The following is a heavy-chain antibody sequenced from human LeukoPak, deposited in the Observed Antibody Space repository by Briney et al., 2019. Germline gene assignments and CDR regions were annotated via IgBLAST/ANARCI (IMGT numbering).Heavy chain of an antibody. CDR3: ARPSSSWYYYGMDV. Sequence: GASLMISCKGSGYSFTSYWISWVRQLPGKGLEWMGRIDPSDSYTNYSPSFQGHVTISADKSISTAYLQWSSLKASDTAMYYCARPSSSWYYYGMDVWGKGTTVTGSS. V-gene: IGHV5-10-1*01. CDR1: GYSFTSYW. D-gene: IGHD6-13*01. CDR2: IDPSDSYT. J-gene: IGHJ6*04.